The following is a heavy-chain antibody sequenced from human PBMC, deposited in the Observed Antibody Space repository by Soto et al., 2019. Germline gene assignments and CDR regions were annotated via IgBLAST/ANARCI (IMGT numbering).Heavy chain of an antibody. CDR2: ISTYTGNT. V-gene: IGHV1-18*01. CDR3: ARGYYYGSGRPSPGGMDV. J-gene: IGHJ6*02. Sequence: QVHLVQSGAEVKKPGASVKVSCKASGYTFTNYDINWVRQAPGQGLEWMGWISTYTGNTNYAQKLQVRVTMTTDTTTSTAYMELRSLGSDDTAVYYCARGYYYGSGRPSPGGMDVWGQGTTVTVSS. CDR1: GYTFTNYD. D-gene: IGHD3-10*01.